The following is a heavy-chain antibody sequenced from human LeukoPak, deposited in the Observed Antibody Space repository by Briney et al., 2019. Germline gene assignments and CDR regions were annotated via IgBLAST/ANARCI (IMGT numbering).Heavy chain of an antibody. CDR2: ISWNSGSI. CDR3: AKERGYCGGDCPGHDAFDI. J-gene: IGHJ3*02. Sequence: GRSLRLSCAASGFTFDDYAMHWVRQAPGKGLEWVSGISWNSGSIGYADSVKGRFTISRDNAKNSLYLQMNSLRAGDTALYYCAKERGYCGGDCPGHDAFDIWGQGTMVTVSS. D-gene: IGHD2-21*02. CDR1: GFTFDDYA. V-gene: IGHV3-9*01.